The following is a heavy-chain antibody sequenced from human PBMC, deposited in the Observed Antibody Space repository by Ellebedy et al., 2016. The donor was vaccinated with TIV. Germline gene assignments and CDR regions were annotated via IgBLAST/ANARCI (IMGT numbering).Heavy chain of an antibody. J-gene: IGHJ3*02. D-gene: IGHD6-25*01. CDR1: GGSISSYY. Sequence: MPSETLSLTCTVSGGSISSYYWSWIRQPPGKGLEWIGYIYYSGSTNYNPSLKSRVTISVDTSKNQFSLKLSSVTAADTAVYYCARRGYDAFDIWGQGTMVTVSS. V-gene: IGHV4-59*01. CDR3: ARRGYDAFDI. CDR2: IYYSGST.